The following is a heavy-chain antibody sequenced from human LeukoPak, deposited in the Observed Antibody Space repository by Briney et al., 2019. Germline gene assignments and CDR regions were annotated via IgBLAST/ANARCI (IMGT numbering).Heavy chain of an antibody. CDR1: GSSISSSNW. D-gene: IGHD1-1*01. CDR2: IYHSGST. V-gene: IGHV4-4*02. Sequence: PSETLSLTCAVSGSSISSSNWWSWVRQPPGKGLEWIGEIYHSGSTNYNPSLKSRVTISVDKSKNQFSLKLSSVTAADTAVYYCARFGWNDGMVGGYWGQGSLVTVSS. CDR3: ARFGWNDGMVGGY. J-gene: IGHJ4*02.